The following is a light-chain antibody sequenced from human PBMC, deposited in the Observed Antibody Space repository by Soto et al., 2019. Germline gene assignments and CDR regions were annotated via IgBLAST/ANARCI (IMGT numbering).Light chain of an antibody. CDR3: AAWDDSLNGVV. V-gene: IGLV1-36*01. CDR2: YDD. CDR1: SSNIGNNA. Sequence: QLVLTQPPSVSEAPRQRVTISCSGSSSNIGNNAVNWYQQLPGKAPKLLIYYDDLLPSVVSDRFSGSKSGTSASLAISGLQSEDEADYYCAAWDDSLNGVVFGGGTKLTVL. J-gene: IGLJ2*01.